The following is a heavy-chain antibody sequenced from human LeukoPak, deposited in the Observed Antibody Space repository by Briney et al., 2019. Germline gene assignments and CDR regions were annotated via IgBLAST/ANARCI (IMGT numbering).Heavy chain of an antibody. CDR2: IIPVLDVA. J-gene: IGHJ5*02. CDR3: ASLNYYDSTGSRVDP. CDR1: GGTFSSYA. V-gene: IGHV1-69*04. D-gene: IGHD3-22*01. Sequence: GSSVKVSCKASGGTFSSYAISWVRQAPGQRLEWMGRIIPVLDVANYAQKFQGRVTISADTVTSTAYMEMSSLRSEDTAVYYCASLNYYDSTGSRVDPCGRGTLVIVSS.